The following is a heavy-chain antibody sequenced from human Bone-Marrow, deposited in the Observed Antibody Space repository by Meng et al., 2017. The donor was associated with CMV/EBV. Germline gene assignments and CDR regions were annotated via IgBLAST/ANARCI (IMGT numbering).Heavy chain of an antibody. CDR3: AKDLGSSSFDAFDI. J-gene: IGHJ3*02. Sequence: GESLKISCAASGFTVSSNYMSWVRQAPGKGLEWVSVIYSGGSTYYADSVKGRFTISRDNAKNSLYLQMNSLRAEDMALYYCAKDLGSSSFDAFDIWGQGTMVTVSS. D-gene: IGHD6-13*01. V-gene: IGHV3-53*05. CDR1: GFTVSSNY. CDR2: IYSGGST.